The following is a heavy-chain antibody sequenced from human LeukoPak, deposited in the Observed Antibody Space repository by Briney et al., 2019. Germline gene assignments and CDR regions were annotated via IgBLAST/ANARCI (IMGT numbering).Heavy chain of an antibody. Sequence: SETLSLTCTVSGGSISSSTYYWGWIRQPPGKGLEWIGSIYYTGSTYYTPSLKSRVTISVDTSKNQFSLRLSSVTAADTAVYYCARIGDPRDYYGMDVWGQGTTVTVPS. CDR1: GGSISSSTYY. CDR2: IYYTGST. D-gene: IGHD4-17*01. CDR3: ARIGDPRDYYGMDV. J-gene: IGHJ6*02. V-gene: IGHV4-39*01.